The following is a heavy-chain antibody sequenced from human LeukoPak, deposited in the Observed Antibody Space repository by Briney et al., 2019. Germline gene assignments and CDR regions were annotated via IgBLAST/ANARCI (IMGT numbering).Heavy chain of an antibody. J-gene: IGHJ4*02. Sequence: ASVTVSFTASGDTLTVYFIHWVRQAPGQGMEGMGWISAYNGNTNYAQKLQGRVTMTTDTSTSTAYMELRSLRSDDTAVYYCARGEKGRDSSGYFGYWGQGTLVTVSS. V-gene: IGHV1-18*04. CDR3: ARGEKGRDSSGYFGY. CDR1: GDTLTVYF. D-gene: IGHD3-22*01. CDR2: ISAYNGNT.